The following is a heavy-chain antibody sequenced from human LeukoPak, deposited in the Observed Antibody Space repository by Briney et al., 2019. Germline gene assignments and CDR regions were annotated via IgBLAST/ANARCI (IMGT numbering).Heavy chain of an antibody. CDR1: RYTFSTSA. CDR2: IIGTTGYT. CDR3: AKNGNDGWSYFDL. V-gene: IGHV3-23*01. Sequence: GGSPRLSRIHPRYTFSTSALGSGRPAPGKGRGWGSGIIGTTGYTYYADSVKGRFTISRENSKNMLYLQMNSRGAKHTAVYYWAKNGNDGWSYFDLWGQGTLVTASP. J-gene: IGHJ4*02. D-gene: IGHD1-1*01.